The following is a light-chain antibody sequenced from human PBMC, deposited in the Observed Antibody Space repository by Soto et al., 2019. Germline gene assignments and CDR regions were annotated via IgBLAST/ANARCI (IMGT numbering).Light chain of an antibody. J-gene: IGKJ3*01. Sequence: DVQMTQSPSSVSASVGDRVTITCRASQGVGNWLAWYQRKPGKAPKFLIYGVSTLQSGVPSRFSGNGSGTDFTLTISSLQTEDFATYSCQQANIFPVTFGPGTKVDIK. CDR2: GVS. CDR3: QQANIFPVT. V-gene: IGKV1D-12*01. CDR1: QGVGNW.